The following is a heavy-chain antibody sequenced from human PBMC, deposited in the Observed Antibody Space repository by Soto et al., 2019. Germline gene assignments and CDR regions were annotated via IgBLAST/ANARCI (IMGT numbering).Heavy chain of an antibody. CDR3: ASDGVVDCVWYGSEDFDY. D-gene: IGHD6-19*01. V-gene: IGHV3-7*01. J-gene: IGHJ4*02. CDR1: GFTFSSYC. Sequence: PGGSLRLSCAASGFTFSSYCMSWVRQAPGKELEWVANIKQDGSGEYYVYCVKGRFTISRDKDQSSLYLEMYRLRAEEMAVLYCASDGVVDCVWYGSEDFDYWGQGTLVTVSS. CDR2: IKQDGSGE.